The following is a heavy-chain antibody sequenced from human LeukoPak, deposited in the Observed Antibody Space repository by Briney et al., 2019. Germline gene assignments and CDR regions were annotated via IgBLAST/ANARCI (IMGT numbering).Heavy chain of an antibody. Sequence: PSETLSLTCTVSGGSISSSSYYWGWIRQPPGKGLEWIGSIYYSGSTYYNPSLKSRVTISVDTSKNQLSLKLSSMTAADTAVYYCARYTSSSPYYVYYYMDVWGKGTTVTVSS. CDR2: IYYSGST. J-gene: IGHJ6*03. V-gene: IGHV4-39*07. D-gene: IGHD6-6*01. CDR3: ARYTSSSPYYVYYYMDV. CDR1: GGSISSSSYY.